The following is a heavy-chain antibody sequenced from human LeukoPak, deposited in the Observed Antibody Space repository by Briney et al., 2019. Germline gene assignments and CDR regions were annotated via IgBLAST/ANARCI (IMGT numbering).Heavy chain of an antibody. CDR2: IYPGDSDT. CDR3: ARGLDSSSWYWLVFDY. J-gene: IGHJ4*02. V-gene: IGHV5-51*01. Sequence: GESLKISYKGSGYSFTSYWIGWVRQMPGKGPEWMGIIYPGDSDTRYSPSFQGQVTISADKSISTAYLQWSSLKASDTAMYYCARGLDSSSWYWLVFDYWGQGTLVTVSS. CDR1: GYSFTSYW. D-gene: IGHD6-13*01.